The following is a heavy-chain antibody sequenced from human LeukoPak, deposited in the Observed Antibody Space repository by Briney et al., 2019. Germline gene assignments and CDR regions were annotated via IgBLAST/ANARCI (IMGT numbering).Heavy chain of an antibody. CDR1: GGSISSYY. V-gene: IGHV4-59*08. CDR2: IYYSGST. Sequence: SETLSLTCTVSGGSISSYYWSWIRQPPGKGLEWIGYIYYSGSTNYNPSLKSRVTISVDTSKNQFSLKLSSVTAADTAVYYCARSLVQHQIDYWGQGTLVTVSS. D-gene: IGHD2-8*02. J-gene: IGHJ4*02. CDR3: ARSLVQHQIDY.